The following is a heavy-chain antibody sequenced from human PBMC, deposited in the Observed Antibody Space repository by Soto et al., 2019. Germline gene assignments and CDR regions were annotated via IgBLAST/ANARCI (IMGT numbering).Heavy chain of an antibody. Sequence: PGGSLRLSCAASGFTFSSYAMSWVRQAPGKGLEWVSAISGSGGNTYYADSVKGRFTISRDNSKNTLSVQMNSLRAEDAAVYYCAKAWAASGYDSGTYLDYWGQGALVTVSS. CDR2: ISGSGGNT. CDR1: GFTFSSYA. CDR3: AKAWAASGYDSGTYLDY. D-gene: IGHD5-12*01. V-gene: IGHV3-23*01. J-gene: IGHJ4*02.